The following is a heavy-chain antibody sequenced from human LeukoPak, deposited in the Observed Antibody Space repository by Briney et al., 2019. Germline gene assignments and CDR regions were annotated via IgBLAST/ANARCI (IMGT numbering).Heavy chain of an antibody. CDR2: IIPIFGTA. CDR3: ARDLLSRHDSSGYSSY. D-gene: IGHD3-22*01. Sequence: SVKVSCKASGGTFSSYAISWVRQAPGQGLEWIGGIIPIFGTANYAQKFQGRVTITTDESTSTAYMELSSLRSEDTAVYYCARDLLSRHDSSGYSSYWGQGTLVTVSS. CDR1: GGTFSSYA. J-gene: IGHJ4*02. V-gene: IGHV1-69*05.